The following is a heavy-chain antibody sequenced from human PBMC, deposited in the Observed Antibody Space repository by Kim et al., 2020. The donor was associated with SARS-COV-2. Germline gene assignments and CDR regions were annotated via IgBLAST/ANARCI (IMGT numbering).Heavy chain of an antibody. J-gene: IGHJ6*02. CDR1: GFTFSSYW. Sequence: GGSLRLSCAASGFTFSSYWMHWVRQAPGKGLVWVSRINSDGSSTSYADSVKGRFTISRDNAKNTLYLQMNSLRAEDTAVYYCARGGSSWYYDYGMDVWGQETTVTVS. CDR2: INSDGSST. CDR3: ARGGSSWYYDYGMDV. V-gene: IGHV3-74*01. D-gene: IGHD6-13*01.